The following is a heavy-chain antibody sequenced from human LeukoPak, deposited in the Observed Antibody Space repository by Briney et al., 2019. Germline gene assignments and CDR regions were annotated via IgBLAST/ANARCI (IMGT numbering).Heavy chain of an antibody. Sequence: GGSLRLSCAASGFTFSSYAMSWVRQAPGKGLEWVSGISGSGGSTYYADSVKGRFIISRDNSKNTLYLQMNSLRAEDTAVYYCAKSYYDILTGYLAVRLVGPLNDAFDIWGQGTMVTVSS. CDR2: ISGSGGST. CDR3: AKSYYDILTGYLAVRLVGPLNDAFDI. J-gene: IGHJ3*02. V-gene: IGHV3-23*01. CDR1: GFTFSSYA. D-gene: IGHD3-9*01.